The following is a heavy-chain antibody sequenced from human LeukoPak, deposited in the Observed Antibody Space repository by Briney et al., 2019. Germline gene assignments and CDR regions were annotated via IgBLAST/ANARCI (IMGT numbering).Heavy chain of an antibody. CDR1: GFTFSSYA. D-gene: IGHD4-17*01. CDR2: ISHVGSNK. V-gene: IGHV3-30*04. CDR3: ARDPSGDYYFDY. Sequence: GRSLRLSCAASGFTFSSYAMHWVRQAPGKGLEWVAVISHVGSNKYYADSVKGRFTISRDNSKNMLYLQMGSLRPDDTAVYYCARDPSGDYYFDYWGQGTLVTVSS. J-gene: IGHJ4*02.